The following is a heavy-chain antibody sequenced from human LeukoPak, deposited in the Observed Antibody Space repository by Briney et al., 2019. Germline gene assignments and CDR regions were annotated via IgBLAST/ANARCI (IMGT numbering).Heavy chain of an antibody. CDR2: IYYSGST. Sequence: PSETLSLTRAVSGGSISSSSYYWGWIRQPPGKGLEWIGSIYYSGSTYYNPSPKSRVTISVDTSKNQFSLKLSSVTAADTAVYYCARLNPVRGSFPSYFDYWGQGTLVTVSS. V-gene: IGHV4-39*01. CDR1: GGSISSSSYY. CDR3: ARLNPVRGSFPSYFDY. J-gene: IGHJ4*02. D-gene: IGHD6-6*01.